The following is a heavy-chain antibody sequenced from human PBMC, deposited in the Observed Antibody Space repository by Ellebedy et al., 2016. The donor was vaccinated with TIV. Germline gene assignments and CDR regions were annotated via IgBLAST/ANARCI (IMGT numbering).Heavy chain of an antibody. J-gene: IGHJ6*02. CDR1: GASTSSSSYY. Sequence: MPSETLSLTCTVSGASTSSSSYYWGWIRQPPGKGLEWIGSIYYSGSTYYNPSLKSRVTISVDTSKNQFSLKLSSVTAADTAVYYCATFGGWLVTHYYGMDVWGQGTTVTVSS. D-gene: IGHD6-19*01. CDR3: ATFGGWLVTHYYGMDV. V-gene: IGHV4-39*01. CDR2: IYYSGST.